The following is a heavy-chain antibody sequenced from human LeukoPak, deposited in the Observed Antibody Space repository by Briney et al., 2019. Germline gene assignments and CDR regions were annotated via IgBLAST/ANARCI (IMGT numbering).Heavy chain of an antibody. V-gene: IGHV3-30*02. CDR1: GFTFSSYG. CDR3: AKSPPRYSSGWYEKFEKVSYYFDY. CDR2: IRYDGSDK. Sequence: PGGSLRLSCAASGFTFSSYGMHWVRQAPGKGLQWVAFIRYDGSDKYCADSVKGRFTISRDNSKNTLYLQMNSLRAEDTAVYYCAKSPPRYSSGWYEKFEKVSYYFDYWGQGTLVTVSS. J-gene: IGHJ4*02. D-gene: IGHD6-19*01.